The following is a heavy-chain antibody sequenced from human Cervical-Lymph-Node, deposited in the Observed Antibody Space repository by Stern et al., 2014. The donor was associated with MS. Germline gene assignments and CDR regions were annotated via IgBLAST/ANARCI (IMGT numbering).Heavy chain of an antibody. Sequence: VQLVESGAEVKKPGASVKVSCKASGFTFASYYMHWVRQAPGQGLEWMGRIDPNNGGTNSAQKFQGRVTMTRATSIRTGYLELSRLRSDDTAVYYCARGPPGGDYFDYWGQGTLVTVSS. J-gene: IGHJ4*02. CDR2: IDPNNGGT. D-gene: IGHD2-2*01. V-gene: IGHV1-2*06. CDR3: ARGPPGGDYFDY. CDR1: GFTFASYY.